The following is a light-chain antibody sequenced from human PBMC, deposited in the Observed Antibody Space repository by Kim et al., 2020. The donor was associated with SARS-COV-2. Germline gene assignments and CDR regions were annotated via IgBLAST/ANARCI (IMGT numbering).Light chain of an antibody. V-gene: IGLV3-21*04. Sequence: SYELTQPPSVSVAPGKTARITCGGNNIGSKSVHWYQQKPGRAPVLVIYYDSDRPSGIPERFSGSNSGNTATLTISRVEAGDEADYYCQVWDNSSDHVVFG. CDR2: YDS. CDR1: NIGSKS. J-gene: IGLJ2*01. CDR3: QVWDNSSDHVV.